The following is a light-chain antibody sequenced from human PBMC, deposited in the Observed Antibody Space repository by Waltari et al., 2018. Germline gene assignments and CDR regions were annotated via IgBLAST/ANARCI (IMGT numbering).Light chain of an antibody. CDR1: SSNIGAGYD. CDR2: GKT. V-gene: IGLV1-40*01. Sequence: QSVLTQPPSVSGAPGQRVTISCTGSSSNIGAGYDVHWYQHLQGKVPKLPILGKTNRPPGVPVRFSGSKSGTAAYLAITGLQAEDEAHYYCQSYDSSLSASLFGGGTKLTVL. CDR3: QSYDSSLSASL. J-gene: IGLJ2*01.